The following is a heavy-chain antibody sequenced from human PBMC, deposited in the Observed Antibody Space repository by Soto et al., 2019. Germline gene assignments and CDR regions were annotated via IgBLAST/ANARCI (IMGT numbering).Heavy chain of an antibody. CDR2: IHYSGST. D-gene: IGHD3-22*01. CDR1: GCSISGYY. CDR3: ARARYDRRGYYLFDH. Sequence: SETLSLPCPVSGCSISGYYWSWIRQPPGKGLEWIAYIHYSGSTNYNPSLKSRVTISVDTSKNQFSLKLRSVTAADTAVSYCARARYDRRGYYLFDHWGQGTLVTFSS. J-gene: IGHJ4*02. V-gene: IGHV4-59*01.